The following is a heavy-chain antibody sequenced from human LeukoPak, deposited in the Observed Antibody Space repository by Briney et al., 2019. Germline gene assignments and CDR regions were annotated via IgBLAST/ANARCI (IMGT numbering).Heavy chain of an antibody. V-gene: IGHV5-51*01. J-gene: IGHJ4*02. D-gene: IGHD6-19*01. Sequence: GESLKISCKGSGYTFTTYWIGWVRQMPGKGLEWVGIIYPGDSDTRYSPSFQGQVTISADKSISTAHLQWSSLKASDTAIYFCARRGSGWYVDYWGQGTLVTVSS. CDR1: GYTFTTYW. CDR3: ARRGSGWYVDY. CDR2: IYPGDSDT.